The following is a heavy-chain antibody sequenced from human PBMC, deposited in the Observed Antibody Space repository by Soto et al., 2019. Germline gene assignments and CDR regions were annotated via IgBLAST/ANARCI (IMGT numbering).Heavy chain of an antibody. J-gene: IGHJ4*02. CDR1: GGSVSSGSYY. CDR3: ARCQGVSYDRAFDY. D-gene: IGHD1-26*01. CDR2: IYYSGST. Sequence: PSETLSLTCDVSGGSVSSGSYYWSWIRQPPGKGLEWIGYIYYSGSTNYNPSLKTRVTISVDTSMNQFSLKLSSVTAADTAVYYCARCQGVSYDRAFDYWGQGTLVTVSS. V-gene: IGHV4-61*01.